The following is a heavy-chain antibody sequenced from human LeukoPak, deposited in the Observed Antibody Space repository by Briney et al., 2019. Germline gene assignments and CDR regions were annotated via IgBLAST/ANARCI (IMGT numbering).Heavy chain of an antibody. J-gene: IGHJ4*02. V-gene: IGHV1-2*04. D-gene: IGHD3-10*01. CDR3: ARLVDGSGFPVDY. Sequence: ASVKVSCKASGYTFTGYYMHWVRQAPGQGLEWMGWINPNSGGTNYAQKFQGWVTMTRDTSISTAYMELSRLRSEDTAVYYCARLVDGSGFPVDYWGQGTLVTVSS. CDR1: GYTFTGYY. CDR2: INPNSGGT.